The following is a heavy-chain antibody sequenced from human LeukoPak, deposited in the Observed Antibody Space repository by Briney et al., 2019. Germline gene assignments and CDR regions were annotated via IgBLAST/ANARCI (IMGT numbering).Heavy chain of an antibody. J-gene: IGHJ4*02. Sequence: PGGSLRLSCAASGFTFSSYSTNWVRQAPGKGLEWVSSISSSSSYIHYADSVKGRFTISRDNAKNSLYLQMNSLRAEDTAVYYCARDWDSSGWYEAYDYWGQGTLVTVSS. CDR1: GFTFSSYS. D-gene: IGHD6-19*01. V-gene: IGHV3-21*01. CDR3: ARDWDSSGWYEAYDY. CDR2: ISSSSSYI.